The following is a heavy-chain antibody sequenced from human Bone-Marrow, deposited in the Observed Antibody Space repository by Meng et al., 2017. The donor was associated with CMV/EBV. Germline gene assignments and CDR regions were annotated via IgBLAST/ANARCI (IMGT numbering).Heavy chain of an antibody. CDR2: INHSGST. J-gene: IGHJ4*02. CDR3: AREVGDIVVVPAAIFSDY. D-gene: IGHD2-2*02. CDR1: GGSFSGYY. Sequence: GSLRLSCAVYGGSFSGYYWSWIRQPPGKGLEWIGEINHSGSTNYNPSLKSRVTISVDTSKNQFSLKLSSVTAADTAVYYCAREVGDIVVVPAAIFSDYWGQGTLVTVSS. V-gene: IGHV4-34*01.